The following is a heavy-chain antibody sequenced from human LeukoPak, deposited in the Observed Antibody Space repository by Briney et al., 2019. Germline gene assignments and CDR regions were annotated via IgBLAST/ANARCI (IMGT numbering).Heavy chain of an antibody. CDR1: GFTFGSSW. D-gene: IGHD2/OR15-2a*01. Sequence: GGSLRLSCVVSGFTFGSSWMSWVRQAPGKGLEWVAGISGTGGSTHYADSVKGRFTISRDNSKNTVYLQMRNLRVEHTAVYYCAKVVAGNIDYYFDYWGQGILVAVSS. CDR3: AKVVAGNIDYYFDY. CDR2: ISGTGGST. V-gene: IGHV3-23*01. J-gene: IGHJ4*02.